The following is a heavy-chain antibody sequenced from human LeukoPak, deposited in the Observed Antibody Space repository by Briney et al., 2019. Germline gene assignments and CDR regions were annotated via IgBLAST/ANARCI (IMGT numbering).Heavy chain of an antibody. Sequence: GGSLRLSCAASGFTVSSNYMSWVRQAPGKGLEWVSVIYSGGTTYYADSVKGRFTLSRDNSKNTLYLQMNSLRAEDTAVYYCARTGPGGSGSHWGQGTLVTVSS. V-gene: IGHV3-53*01. D-gene: IGHD3-10*01. CDR3: ARTGPGGSGSH. CDR1: GFTVSSNY. J-gene: IGHJ4*02. CDR2: IYSGGTT.